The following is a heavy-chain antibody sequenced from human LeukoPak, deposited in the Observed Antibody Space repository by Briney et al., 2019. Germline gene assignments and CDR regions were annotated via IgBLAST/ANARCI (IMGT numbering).Heavy chain of an antibody. J-gene: IGHJ4*02. V-gene: IGHV3-11*01. CDR1: GFTFSDYY. CDR3: ARDREWELPAD. D-gene: IGHD1-26*01. Sequence: GGSLRLSCAASGFTFSDYYMSWVRQAPGKGLEWVSYISSGSTIYYADSVKGRFTISRDNAKNSLYLQMNSLRAEDTAVYYCARDREWELPADWGQGTLVTVSS. CDR2: ISSGSTI.